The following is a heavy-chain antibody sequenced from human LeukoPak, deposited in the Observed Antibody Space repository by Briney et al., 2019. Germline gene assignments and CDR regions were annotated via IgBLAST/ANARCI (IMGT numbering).Heavy chain of an antibody. CDR2: ISDYSGKT. CDR3: AREGATDYYFDY. J-gene: IGHJ4*02. Sequence: ASVKVSCKASGYSLSSNGISWARQAPGQGLEWMGWISDYSGKTKYAQNFQGRVTMATDTSTNTAYMELRSLRSDDTAVYYCAREGATDYYFDYWGQGTLVTVSS. V-gene: IGHV1-18*01. CDR1: GYSLSSNG. D-gene: IGHD4-11*01.